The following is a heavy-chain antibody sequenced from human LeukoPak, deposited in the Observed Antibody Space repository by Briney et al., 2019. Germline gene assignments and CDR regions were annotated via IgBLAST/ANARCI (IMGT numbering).Heavy chain of an antibody. J-gene: IGHJ6*03. CDR3: ARDSQLPYYYYYMDV. CDR1: GFTFSSYG. V-gene: IGHV3-33*01. CDR2: IWYDGSNK. D-gene: IGHD4-23*01. Sequence: GGSLRLSCAASGFTFSSYGMHWVRQAPGKGLGWVAVIWYDGSNKYYADSVKGQFTISRDNSKNTLYLQMNSLRAEDTAVYYCARDSQLPYYYYYMDVWGKGTTVTVSS.